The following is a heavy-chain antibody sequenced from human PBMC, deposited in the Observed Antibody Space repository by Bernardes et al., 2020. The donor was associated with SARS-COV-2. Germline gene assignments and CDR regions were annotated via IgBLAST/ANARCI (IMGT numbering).Heavy chain of an antibody. Sequence: VGSLRLSCAASGFTFSSYAMSWVRQAPGKGLEWVSAISGSGGSTYYADSVKGRFTISRDNSKNTLYLQMNSLRAEDTAVYYCAKDGCSGGSCHLMLYYYGMDVWGQGTTVTVSS. D-gene: IGHD2-15*01. CDR2: ISGSGGST. J-gene: IGHJ6*02. CDR1: GFTFSSYA. CDR3: AKDGCSGGSCHLMLYYYGMDV. V-gene: IGHV3-23*01.